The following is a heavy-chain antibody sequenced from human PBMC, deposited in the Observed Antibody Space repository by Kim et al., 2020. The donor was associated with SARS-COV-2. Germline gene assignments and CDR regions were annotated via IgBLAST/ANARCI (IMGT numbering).Heavy chain of an antibody. J-gene: IGHJ3*02. D-gene: IGHD1-7*01. Sequence: PSFQGQVTVSADKSISTAYLQWSSLKASDTAMYYCARLWNYDVDDAFDIWGQGTMVTVSS. V-gene: IGHV5-51*01. CDR3: ARLWNYDVDDAFDI.